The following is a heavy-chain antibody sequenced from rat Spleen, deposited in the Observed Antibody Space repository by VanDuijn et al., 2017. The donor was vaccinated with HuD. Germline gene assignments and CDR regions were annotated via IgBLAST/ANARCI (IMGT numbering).Heavy chain of an antibody. D-gene: IGHD1-6*01. CDR3: TTYSDYATSPVAY. Sequence: EVQLVESGGGVVQPGRFLKLSCVASGFTFSNYDLAWVRQAPKKGLEWVATISFEGSSSYYRESVKGRFTISRDNAENALSLHMDSLRSDDTATYYCTTYSDYATSPVAYWGRGTLVTVSS. CDR1: GFTFSNYD. CDR2: ISFEGSSS. J-gene: IGHJ3*01. V-gene: IGHV5-7*01.